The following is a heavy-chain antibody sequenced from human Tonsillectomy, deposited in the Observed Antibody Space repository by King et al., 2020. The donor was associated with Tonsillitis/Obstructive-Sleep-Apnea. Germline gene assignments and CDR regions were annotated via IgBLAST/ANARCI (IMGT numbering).Heavy chain of an antibody. J-gene: IGHJ3*02. V-gene: IGHV1-3*01. CDR2: INAANGNT. CDR1: GYTFTDYT. CDR3: ARDSPTYLGFDI. Sequence: LVQSGAEVKKPGASVKVSCQASGYTFTDYTMHWVRQAPGQRLECMGWINAANGNTKYSQKFQGRVTITRDTSASTAYMELSSLRSEDTAVYYCARDSPTYLGFDIWGQGTMVTVSS. D-gene: IGHD2-2*01.